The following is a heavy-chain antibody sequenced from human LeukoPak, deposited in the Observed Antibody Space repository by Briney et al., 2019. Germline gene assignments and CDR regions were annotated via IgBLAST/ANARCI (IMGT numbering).Heavy chain of an antibody. J-gene: IGHJ4*02. CDR2: INHRGRT. Sequence: SETLSLTCAVYGGSFSGYHWNWIRQSPEKGLEWIGEINHRGRTNYNPSLASRVSMSVDTSKNQFSLKLSSVTAADTAIYYCARDPTTVVTLPYYFDFWGQGILVTVSS. V-gene: IGHV4-34*01. CDR3: ARDPTTVVTLPYYFDF. D-gene: IGHD4-23*01. CDR1: GGSFSGYH.